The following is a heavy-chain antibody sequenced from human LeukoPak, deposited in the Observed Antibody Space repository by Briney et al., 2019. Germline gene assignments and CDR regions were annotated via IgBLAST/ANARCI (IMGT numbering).Heavy chain of an antibody. CDR2: IYYSGST. Sequence: SETLSLTCTVSSGSISSSGYYWGWIRQPPGKGLXXIGNIYYSGSTYYNPSLKSRVTISVDTSQSQFSLRLSSVTAADTAVYYCARYDIGCFYRNFDYWGQGTLVTVSS. J-gene: IGHJ4*02. V-gene: IGHV4-39*01. D-gene: IGHD3-22*01. CDR3: ARYDIGCFYRNFDY. CDR1: SGSISSSGYY.